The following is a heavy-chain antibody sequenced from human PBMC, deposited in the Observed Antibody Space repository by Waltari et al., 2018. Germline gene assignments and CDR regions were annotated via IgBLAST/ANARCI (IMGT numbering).Heavy chain of an antibody. V-gene: IGHV1-2*02. D-gene: IGHD2-2*01. Sequence: QAHLLQYGAEVKRPGASLRVSCAASGFIFTAYYLHGVRQAPGQGLEWMGWINPQNGGTNYAQKFQGRVIMTRDMSVKTVYMDLRRLGSDDTAIYYCARDGSPAASPHYYYYYIDVWGKGTTVTISS. CDR1: GFIFTAYY. J-gene: IGHJ6*03. CDR3: ARDGSPAASPHYYYYYIDV. CDR2: INPQNGGT.